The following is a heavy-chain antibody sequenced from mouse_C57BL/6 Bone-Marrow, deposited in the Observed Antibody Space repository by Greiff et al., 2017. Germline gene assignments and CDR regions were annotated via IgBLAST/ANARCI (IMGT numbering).Heavy chain of an antibody. Sequence: VQLQQSVAELVRPGASVKLSCTASGFNIKNTYMHWVKQRPEQGLEWIGRIDPANGNTKYAPKFQGKATLTADTSSNTAYLQLSSLTSEDTAVYYCAFSLITTYYLDYWGKGTTLTVSS. CDR2: IDPANGNT. J-gene: IGHJ2*01. CDR3: AFSLITTYYLDY. V-gene: IGHV14-3*01. D-gene: IGHD1-1*01. CDR1: GFNIKNTY.